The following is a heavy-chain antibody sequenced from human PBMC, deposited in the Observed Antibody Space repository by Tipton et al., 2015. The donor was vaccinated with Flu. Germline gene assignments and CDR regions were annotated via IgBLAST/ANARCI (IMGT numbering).Heavy chain of an antibody. V-gene: IGHV1-69*01. CDR3: AKSPSAAGIGGCVYYYYGMDV. CDR2: IIPIFGTA. Sequence: QLVQSGAEVKKPGSSVKVSCKASGGTFSSYAISWVRQAPGQGLEWMGGIIPIFGTANYAQKFQGRVTITADESTSTAYMELSSLRSGDTAVYYWAKSPSAAGIGGCVYYYYGMDVWGQGTTVTVSS. CDR1: GGTFSSYA. D-gene: IGHD6-13*01. J-gene: IGHJ6*02.